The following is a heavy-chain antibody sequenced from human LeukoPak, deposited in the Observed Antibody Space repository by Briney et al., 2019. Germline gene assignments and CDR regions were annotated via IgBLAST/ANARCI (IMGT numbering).Heavy chain of an antibody. CDR1: GYSFTGYY. CDR2: INPNSGGT. J-gene: IGHJ5*02. D-gene: IGHD2-2*02. V-gene: IGHV1-2*02. Sequence: ASVKVSCKASGYSFTGYYIHWVRQAPGQGLEWMGWINPNSGGTNYAQKFQGRVTMTRDTSISTAYMELSRLRSDDTAVYYCARGDIVVLPAGIPHNWFDPWGQGALVTVSS. CDR3: ARGDIVVLPAGIPHNWFDP.